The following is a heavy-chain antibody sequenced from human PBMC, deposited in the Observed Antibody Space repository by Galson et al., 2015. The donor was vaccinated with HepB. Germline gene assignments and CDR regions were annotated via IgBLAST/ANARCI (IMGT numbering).Heavy chain of an antibody. CDR3: AIPYDFWSGQTYYYYGMDV. Sequence: SVKVSCKASGYTFTSYYMHWVRQAPGQGLEWMGIINPSGGSTSYAQKFQGRVTMTRDTSTSTVYMELSSLRSEDTAVYYCAIPYDFWSGQTYYYYGMDVWGQGTTVTVSS. D-gene: IGHD3-3*01. CDR1: GYTFTSYY. V-gene: IGHV1-46*01. CDR2: INPSGGST. J-gene: IGHJ6*02.